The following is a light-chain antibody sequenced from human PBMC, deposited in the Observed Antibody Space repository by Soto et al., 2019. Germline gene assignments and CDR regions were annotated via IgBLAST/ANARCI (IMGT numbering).Light chain of an antibody. CDR3: QQTSTAPFT. CDR2: DAS. V-gene: IGKV1-33*01. CDR1: QDIKNY. Sequence: DIQMTQSPSSLSASVGDRATITCQASQDIKNYLNWYQQKSGKAPKLLIYDASDLETGVPSRFSGSGSRRDFTLTISSLQREDFATYFCQQTSTAPFTFGPGTKVDIK. J-gene: IGKJ3*01.